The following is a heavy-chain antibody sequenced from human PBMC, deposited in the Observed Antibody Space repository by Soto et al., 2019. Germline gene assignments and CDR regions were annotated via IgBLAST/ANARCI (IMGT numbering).Heavy chain of an antibody. CDR1: GFTFSTYA. V-gene: IGHV3-23*01. CDR3: ARISAGSASDY. J-gene: IGHJ4*01. Sequence: EVQLLESGGGLVQPGGSLRLSCAASGFTFSTYAMKWVRQAPGKGLEWVSALCDTGGCAYYADSVRGPFTMSRDNSKNTLYLQMNSLRVEDTAIYYCARISAGSASDYWGHGTLVTVSS. D-gene: IGHD3-10*01. CDR2: LCDTGGCA.